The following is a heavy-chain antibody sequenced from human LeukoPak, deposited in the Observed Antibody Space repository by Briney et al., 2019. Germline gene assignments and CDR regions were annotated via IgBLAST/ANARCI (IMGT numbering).Heavy chain of an antibody. J-gene: IGHJ4*02. D-gene: IGHD1-26*01. CDR1: GGSISSSSYY. Sequence: SETLSLTCTVSGGSISSSSYYWGWIRQPPGKGLEWIGEIYHSGSTNYNPSLKSRVTISVDKSKNQFSLKLSSVTAADTAVYYCASLKTNIVGATIDYFDYWGQGTLVTVSS. V-gene: IGHV4-39*07. CDR2: IYHSGST. CDR3: ASLKTNIVGATIDYFDY.